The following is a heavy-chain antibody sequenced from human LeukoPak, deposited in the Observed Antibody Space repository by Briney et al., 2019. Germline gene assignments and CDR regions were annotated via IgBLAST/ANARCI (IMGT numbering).Heavy chain of an antibody. CDR2: ILPGDSDT. CDR1: GYSFTNNW. CDR3: ATYAGTSSKYFHH. V-gene: IGHV5-51*01. J-gene: IGHJ1*01. Sequence: GESLKISCKGSGYSFTNNWIGWVRQMPGKGLEWMGIILPGDSDTRYSPSFQGQVTISADKSINTAYVQWSSLKASDTAMYYCATYAGTSSKYFHHWGQGTLVTVPS. D-gene: IGHD3-10*01.